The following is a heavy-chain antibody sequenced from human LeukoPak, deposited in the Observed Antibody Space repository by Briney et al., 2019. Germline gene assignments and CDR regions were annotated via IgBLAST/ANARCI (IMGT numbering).Heavy chain of an antibody. CDR3: ARIITIFGVVIGINYFDY. CDR1: GFTFDDYG. V-gene: IGHV3-20*04. Sequence: GGSLRLSCAASGFTFDDYGMSWVRQAPGKGLEWVSGINWNGGSTGYADSVKGRFTISRDNAKNSLYLQMNSLRAEDTAVYYCARIITIFGVVIGINYFDYWGQGTLVTVSS. J-gene: IGHJ4*02. D-gene: IGHD3-3*01. CDR2: INWNGGST.